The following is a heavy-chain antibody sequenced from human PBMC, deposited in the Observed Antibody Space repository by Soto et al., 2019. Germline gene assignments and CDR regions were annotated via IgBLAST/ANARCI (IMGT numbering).Heavy chain of an antibody. Sequence: PVGSLRLSCAASGFTFSSYSMNWVRQAPGKGLEWVSSISSSSSYIYYADSVKGRFTISRDNAKNSLYLQMNSLRAEDTAVYYCARVTIAARLTDVWGQGTTVTVSS. CDR3: ARVTIAARLTDV. CDR1: GFTFSSYS. D-gene: IGHD6-6*01. CDR2: ISSSSSYI. V-gene: IGHV3-21*01. J-gene: IGHJ6*02.